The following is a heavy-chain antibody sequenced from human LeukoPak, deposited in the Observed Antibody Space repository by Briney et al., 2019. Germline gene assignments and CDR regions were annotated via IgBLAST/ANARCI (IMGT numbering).Heavy chain of an antibody. V-gene: IGHV4-59*01. CDR3: ARSRYSSSPNWFDP. CDR1: GGSISSYY. Sequence: SETLSLTCTVSGGSISSYYWSWIRQPPGKGLEWIGYIYYSGSTNYNPSLKSRVTISVDTSKNQFSLKLSSVTAADTAVYYCARSRYSSSPNWFDPWGQGTLVTVSS. D-gene: IGHD6-13*01. J-gene: IGHJ5*02. CDR2: IYYSGST.